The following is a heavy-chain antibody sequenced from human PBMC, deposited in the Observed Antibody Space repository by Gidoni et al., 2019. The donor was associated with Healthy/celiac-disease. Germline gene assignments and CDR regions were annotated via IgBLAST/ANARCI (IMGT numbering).Heavy chain of an antibody. Sequence: QVQLVHSGAAAKKPGSSVTLSCKASGATSSRCDISWVRQAPGQGLEWMGGITPMFGSANYAQKFQDRATITADESTSTTYMSLSSLRSEDTAIYYCARGSPEHQLPQTPFYYWGQGSLITVSS. J-gene: IGHJ4*02. CDR2: ITPMFGSA. CDR3: ARGSPEHQLPQTPFYY. D-gene: IGHD1-1*01. V-gene: IGHV1-69*01. CDR1: GATSSRCD.